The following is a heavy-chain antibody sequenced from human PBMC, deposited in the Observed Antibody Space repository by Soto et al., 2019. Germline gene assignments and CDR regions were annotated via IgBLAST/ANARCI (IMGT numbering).Heavy chain of an antibody. CDR1: GGSISSSSYY. Sequence: SETLSLTCTVSGGSISSSSYYWGWIRQPPGKGLEWIGSIYYSGSTYYNPSLKSRVTISVDTSKNQFSLKLSSVTAADTAVYYCARRSFGGVIIPVDYYYGMDVWGQGTTVTVSS. D-gene: IGHD3-3*01. CDR2: IYYSGST. J-gene: IGHJ6*02. CDR3: ARRSFGGVIIPVDYYYGMDV. V-gene: IGHV4-39*01.